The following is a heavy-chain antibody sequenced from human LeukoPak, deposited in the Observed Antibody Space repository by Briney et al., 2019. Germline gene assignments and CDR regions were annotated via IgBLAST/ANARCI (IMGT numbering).Heavy chain of an antibody. V-gene: IGHV6-1*01. Sequence: SQTLSLTCAISGDSVSSNSAAWNWIRQSPSRGLEWLGRTYYRSKWYNDYAVSVKSRITINPDTSKNQFSLQLTSVTPDDTAVYYCTRGATWGLRYFDLWGRGTLVTVSS. CDR2: TYYRSKWYN. CDR1: GDSVSSNSAA. CDR3: TRGATWGLRYFDL. J-gene: IGHJ2*01. D-gene: IGHD2-21*01.